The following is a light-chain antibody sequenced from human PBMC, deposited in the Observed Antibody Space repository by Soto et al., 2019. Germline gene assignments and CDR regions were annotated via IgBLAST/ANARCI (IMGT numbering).Light chain of an antibody. CDR1: QSVSSN. CDR3: QQYNDWPPLT. V-gene: IGKV3-15*01. CDR2: GAS. J-gene: IGKJ4*01. Sequence: EIVITESPATLSVSPGERATLSCRASQSVSSNLAWYQQKPGQAPRLLIYGASTRATGIPARFSGSGSGTEFTLTISNLQSEDFAVYYCQQYNDWPPLTFGGGTKVDIK.